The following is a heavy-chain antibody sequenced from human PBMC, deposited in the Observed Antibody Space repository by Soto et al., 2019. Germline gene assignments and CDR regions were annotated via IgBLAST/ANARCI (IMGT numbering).Heavy chain of an antibody. CDR3: ARDMTTVPTPFDY. J-gene: IGHJ4*02. V-gene: IGHV3-48*01. D-gene: IGHD4-17*01. CDR1: GFTFSSYS. Sequence: GGSLRLSCAASGFTFSSYSMNWVRQAPGKGLEWVSYISSSSTIYYADSVKGRFTISRDNAKNSLYLQMNSLRAEDTAVYYCARDMTTVPTPFDYWGQGTLVTVSS. CDR2: ISSSSTI.